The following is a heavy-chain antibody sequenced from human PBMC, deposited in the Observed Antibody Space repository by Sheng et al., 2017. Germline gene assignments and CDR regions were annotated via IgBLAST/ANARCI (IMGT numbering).Heavy chain of an antibody. CDR1: RSTFSNYA. CDR2: IIPIFGTA. D-gene: IGHD4-4*01. V-gene: IGHV1-69*01. CDR3: ARNPYSNLYYYYYGMDV. J-gene: IGHJ6*02. Sequence: QVQLVQSGAEVRKPGASVKVSCKASRSTFSNYAISWVRQAPGQGLEWMGGIIPIFGTANYAQKFQGRVTITADESTNTAYMELSSLRSEDAAVYYCARNPYSNLYYYYYGMDVWGQGP.